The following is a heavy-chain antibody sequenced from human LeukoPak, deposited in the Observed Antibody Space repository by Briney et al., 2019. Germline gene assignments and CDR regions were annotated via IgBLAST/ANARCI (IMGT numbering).Heavy chain of an antibody. CDR3: ARDRPVTGGNWFDP. CDR1: GFTFSSYS. D-gene: IGHD2-21*02. CDR2: ISSSSSYI. J-gene: IGHJ5*02. V-gene: IGHV3-21*01. Sequence: GGSLRLSCAASGFTFSSYSMNWVRQAPGKGLEWVSSISSSSSYIYYADSVKGRFTISRDSAKNSLYLQMNSLRAEDTAVYYCARDRPVTGGNWFDPWGQGTLVTVSS.